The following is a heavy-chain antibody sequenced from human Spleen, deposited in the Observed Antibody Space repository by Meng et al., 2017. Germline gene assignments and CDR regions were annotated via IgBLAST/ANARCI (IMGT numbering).Heavy chain of an antibody. CDR3: ARGGNYGDYGGTD. CDR1: GYTFTNYF. D-gene: IGHD4-17*01. CDR2: IHPNSGDT. J-gene: IGHJ4*02. Sequence: QVRLVQSGAEVKKPGAAVKVSCKASGYTFTNYFMHWVRQAPGQGLEWMGRIHPNSGDTNYAQKFQGRVTMTRDTSISTAYMEMSRLRSDDTAMYYCARGGNYGDYGGTDWGQGTLVTVSS. V-gene: IGHV1-2*06.